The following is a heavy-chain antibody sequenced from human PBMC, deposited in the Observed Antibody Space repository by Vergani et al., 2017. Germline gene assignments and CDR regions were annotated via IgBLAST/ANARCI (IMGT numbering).Heavy chain of an antibody. CDR3: ARMDEVNWYYYDSSGYYHAFDI. CDR1: GGSISSSNW. V-gene: IGHV4-4*03. Sequence: QVQLQESGPGLVKPPGTLSLSCAVSGGSISSSNWWSWVRQPPGKGLEWIGEIYHSGSTNYNPSLKSRVTISVDKSTNQFSLKLSSVTAADTAVYYCARMDEVNWYYYDSSGYYHAFDIWGQGTMVTVSS. CDR2: IYHSGST. J-gene: IGHJ3*02. D-gene: IGHD3-22*01.